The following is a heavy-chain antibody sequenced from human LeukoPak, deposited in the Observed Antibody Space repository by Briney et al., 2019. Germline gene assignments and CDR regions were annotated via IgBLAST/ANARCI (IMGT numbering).Heavy chain of an antibody. D-gene: IGHD2/OR15-2a*01. J-gene: IGHJ4*02. CDR2: IWYDGSNK. Sequence: QPGRSLRLSCAASGSTFSNYDMHWVRQAPGKGLEWVAVIWYDGSNKYYADSVKGRFTISRDNSKNTLYLQMSSLRAEDTAVYYCARNRGVDYWGQGTLVTVSS. CDR1: GSTFSNYD. V-gene: IGHV3-33*01. CDR3: ARNRGVDY.